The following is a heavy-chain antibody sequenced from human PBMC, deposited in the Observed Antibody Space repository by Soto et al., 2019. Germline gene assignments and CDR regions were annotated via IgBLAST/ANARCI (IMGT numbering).Heavy chain of an antibody. CDR2: IYPGDSET. V-gene: IGHV5-51*01. J-gene: IGHJ4*02. Sequence: PGESLKISCKCAGYSLSTYWIGWVRRMPGKGLEGMGIIYPGDSETRYSPAFQGQVTISAGESISCDQLQCSSQKASDTALYYCARRAGSSDYRRYFDYWGQGTLVTVSS. CDR3: ARRAGSSDYRRYFDY. CDR1: GYSLSTYW. D-gene: IGHD3-10*01.